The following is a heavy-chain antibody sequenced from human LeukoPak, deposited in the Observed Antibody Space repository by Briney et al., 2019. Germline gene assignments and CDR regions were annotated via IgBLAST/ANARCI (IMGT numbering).Heavy chain of an antibody. CDR3: ARDRSWGSGYNYGMDV. Sequence: GGSLRLSCAASGFTFSDYYMSWIRQAPGKGLEWVSYISGSTSYTNYADSVKGRFTISRDNAKNSLYLQMNSLRAEDTAVYYCARDRSWGSGYNYGMDVWSQGTTVTVSS. J-gene: IGHJ6*02. CDR1: GFTFSDYY. CDR2: ISGSTSYT. D-gene: IGHD2-15*01. V-gene: IGHV3-11*05.